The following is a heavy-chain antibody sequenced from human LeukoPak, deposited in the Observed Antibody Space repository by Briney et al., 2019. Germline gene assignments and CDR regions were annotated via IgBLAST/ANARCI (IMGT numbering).Heavy chain of an antibody. CDR2: ISSSSYI. D-gene: IGHD2/OR15-2a*01. CDR3: AKNLNPFDY. J-gene: IGHJ4*02. CDR1: GFTFSSYS. V-gene: IGHV3-21*04. Sequence: PGGSLRLSCAASGFTFSSYSMNWVRQAPGKGLEWVSSISSSSYIYYADSVKGRFTISRDNSKNTLYLQMNSLRAEDTAVYYCAKNLNPFDYWGQGTLVTVSS.